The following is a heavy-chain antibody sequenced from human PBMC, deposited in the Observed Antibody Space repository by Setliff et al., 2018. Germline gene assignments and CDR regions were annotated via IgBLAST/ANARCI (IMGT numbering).Heavy chain of an antibody. CDR1: GYSFTSYG. CDR2: ISAKNGNR. D-gene: IGHD5-18*01. J-gene: IGHJ6*03. CDR3: AREGVDTRSSTDYRYYMDV. Sequence: ASVKVSCKASGYSFTSYGISWVRQAPGQGLEWMGWISAKNGNRNYAQKLQGRVTMTTDTSTSTAYMELSSLRFEDTAVYYCAREGVDTRSSTDYRYYMDVWGKGTTVTVSS. V-gene: IGHV1-18*01.